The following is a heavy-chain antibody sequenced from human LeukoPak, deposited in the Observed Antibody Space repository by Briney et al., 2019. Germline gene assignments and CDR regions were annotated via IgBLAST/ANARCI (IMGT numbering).Heavy chain of an antibody. CDR3: ARALYGGNSNFNY. V-gene: IGHV3-30*04. CDR2: ITIDGTKT. CDR1: GFTLSSYA. Sequence: GGSLRLSCAASGFTLSSYAMHWVRRAPGKGMEWLAVITIDGTKTYYADSVRGRFTISRDNSKSTLYLQMNSLRGEDTAVYYCARALYGGNSNFNYWGQGTLVTVSS. J-gene: IGHJ4*02. D-gene: IGHD4-23*01.